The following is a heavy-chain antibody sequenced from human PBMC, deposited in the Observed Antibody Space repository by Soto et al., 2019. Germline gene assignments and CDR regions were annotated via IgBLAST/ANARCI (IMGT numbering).Heavy chain of an antibody. V-gene: IGHV3-7*05. J-gene: IGHJ6*02. CDR1: GFTFRTYW. D-gene: IGHD5-18*01. CDR3: ARDGSTSWYSYDYHGMDV. CDR2: INLDGSEK. Sequence: EVQLAESGGGLVQPGGSLRLSCAASGFTFRTYWLSWVRQVPGKGLEWVANINLDGSEKNYVDSVKGRFTISRDNARNSLYLQMSSLRAEDTALYYCARDGSTSWYSYDYHGMDVWGQGTTATVSS.